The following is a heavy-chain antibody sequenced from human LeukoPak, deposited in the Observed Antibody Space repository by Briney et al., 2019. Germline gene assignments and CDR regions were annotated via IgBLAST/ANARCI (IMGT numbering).Heavy chain of an antibody. D-gene: IGHD1-1*01. CDR2: IVVGSGDT. J-gene: IGHJ3*02. V-gene: IGHV1-58*01. CDR3: AAATTLGGGFDI. CDR1: AFTFTRSA. Sequence: GASVKVSCKASAFTFTRSAVQWVRQARGQGLEWIGWIVVGSGDTDYAQKFQQRVTITRDMATNTAYMELSSLRSEDTAVYYCAAATTLGGGFDIWGQGTLVTVSS.